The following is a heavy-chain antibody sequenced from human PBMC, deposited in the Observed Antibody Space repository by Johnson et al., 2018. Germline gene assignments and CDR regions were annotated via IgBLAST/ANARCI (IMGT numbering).Heavy chain of an antibody. D-gene: IGHD6-19*01. V-gene: IGHV3-30*18. J-gene: IGHJ4*02. CDR3: AKKGAFSSGWSYYFDY. CDR1: GFTFSSYG. CDR2: ISYDGSNK. Sequence: QVQLVQSGGGVVQPGRSLRLSCAASGFTFSSYGMHWVRQAPGKGLEWVAVISYDGSNKYYADSVKGRFTISRDNSKNTLYLQMNSLRAEDTAVYYCAKKGAFSSGWSYYFDYWGQGTLVTVSS.